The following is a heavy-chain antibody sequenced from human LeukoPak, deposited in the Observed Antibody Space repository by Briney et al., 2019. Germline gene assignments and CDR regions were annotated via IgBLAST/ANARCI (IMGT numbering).Heavy chain of an antibody. CDR3: SRSNGRSDFDY. D-gene: IGHD2-8*01. Sequence: SQTLSLTCAISGDSDSSHRAFWTWIRQSPSRGLEWLGRTYYRSKWYNDYAVSLKSRISINPDTSKNQFSLQLNSVTPEDTAVYFWSRSNGRSDFDYWGQGTLVTVSS. CDR1: GDSDSSHRAF. CDR2: TYYRSKWYN. V-gene: IGHV6-1*01. J-gene: IGHJ4*02.